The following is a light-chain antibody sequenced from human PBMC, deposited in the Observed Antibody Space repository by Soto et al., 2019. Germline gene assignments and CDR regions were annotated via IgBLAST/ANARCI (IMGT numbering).Light chain of an antibody. CDR1: QSVSSN. Sequence: EIVMTQSTATLSVSPGERATLSCRASQSVSSNLAWYQQKPGQAPRLLIYGASTRATGIPARFSGSGSGTEFPLTISSLQSEDFAVYYCQQYNNWPYTFGQGTKLEIK. V-gene: IGKV3-15*01. CDR3: QQYNNWPYT. CDR2: GAS. J-gene: IGKJ2*01.